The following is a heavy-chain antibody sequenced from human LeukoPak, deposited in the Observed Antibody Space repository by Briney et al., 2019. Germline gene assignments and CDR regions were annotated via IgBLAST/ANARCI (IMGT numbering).Heavy chain of an antibody. Sequence: PSETLSLTCAVYGGSFSAYYWSWIRQPPGKGLSWIGEINHSGSTNYNPSLKSRVTISVDTSKNQFSLRLSSVTAADTVVFYWAKSASDISSWYYFDYWGQGTLVTVSS. CDR2: INHSGST. D-gene: IGHD6-13*01. CDR1: GGSFSAYY. CDR3: AKSASDISSWYYFDY. J-gene: IGHJ4*02. V-gene: IGHV4-34*01.